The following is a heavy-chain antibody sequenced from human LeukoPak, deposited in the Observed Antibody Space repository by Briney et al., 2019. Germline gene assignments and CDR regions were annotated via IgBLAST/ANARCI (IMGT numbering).Heavy chain of an antibody. CDR1: GFTFRSNW. CDR3: ARGQSEATYYYDSSGENWFDP. V-gene: IGHV3-74*01. J-gene: IGHJ5*02. CDR2: INSDGSST. Sequence: PGGSLRLSCVASGFTFRSNWMHWVRQAPGKGLVWVSHINSDGSSTSYADSVKGRFTISRDNSKNTLYLQMNSLRAEDTAVYYCARGQSEATYYYDSSGENWFDPWGQGTLVTVSS. D-gene: IGHD3-22*01.